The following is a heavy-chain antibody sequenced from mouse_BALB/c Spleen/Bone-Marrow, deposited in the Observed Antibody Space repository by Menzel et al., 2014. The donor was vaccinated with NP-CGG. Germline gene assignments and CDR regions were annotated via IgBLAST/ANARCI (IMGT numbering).Heavy chain of an antibody. J-gene: IGHJ1*01. CDR2: INPDSSTI. CDR3: ARLNYYGNLFV. V-gene: IGHV4-1*02. D-gene: IGHD1-1*01. CDR1: GFDFSRYW. Sequence: EVQLQQSGGGLVQPGGSLKLSCAASGFDFSRYWTSWVRQAPGKGLEWIGEINPDSSTINYTPSLKDKFIISRDNAKNTLYLQMSKVRSEDTVLYYCARLNYYGNLFVWGAGTTVTVSS.